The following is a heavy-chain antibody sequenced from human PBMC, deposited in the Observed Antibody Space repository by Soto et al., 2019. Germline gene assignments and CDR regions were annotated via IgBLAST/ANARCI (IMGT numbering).Heavy chain of an antibody. CDR1: GYTFTSYG. CDR3: AREYYYDSSGPDYYYGMDV. CDR2: ISAYNGNT. V-gene: IGHV1-18*01. D-gene: IGHD3-22*01. J-gene: IGHJ6*02. Sequence: QVPLVQSGAEVKKPGASVKVSCKASGYTFTSYGISWVRQAPGQGLEWMGWISAYNGNTNYAQKLQGRVTMTTDTSTSTAYMELRSLRSDDTAVYYCAREYYYDSSGPDYYYGMDVWGQGTTVTVSS.